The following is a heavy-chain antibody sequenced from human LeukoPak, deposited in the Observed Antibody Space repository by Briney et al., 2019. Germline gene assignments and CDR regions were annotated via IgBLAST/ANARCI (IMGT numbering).Heavy chain of an antibody. CDR2: ISSSGSTI. CDR3: ARDNPYYYDSSGYYGHDAFDI. J-gene: IGHJ3*02. V-gene: IGHV3-48*03. CDR1: GFTFSSYE. D-gene: IGHD3-22*01. Sequence: GGSLRLSCAASGFTFSSYEMNWVRQAPGKGLEWVSYISSSGSTIYYADSVKGRFTISRDNAKNSLYLQMNSLRAEDTAVYYCARDNPYYYDSSGYYGHDAFDIWGQGTMVTVSS.